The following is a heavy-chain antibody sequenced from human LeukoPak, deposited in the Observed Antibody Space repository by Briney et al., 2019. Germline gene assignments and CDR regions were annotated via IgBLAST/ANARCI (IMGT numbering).Heavy chain of an antibody. D-gene: IGHD6-13*01. CDR1: GFTFSNYW. CDR3: ARDGYSSSWYYFDY. Sequence: GGSLRLSCAASGFTFSNYWMNWVRQAPGKGLEWVSVIYSGGSTYYAESVEGRFTISRDNSKNTLYLQMNGLRAEDTAVYYCARDGYSSSWYYFDYWGQGTLVTV. CDR2: IYSGGST. V-gene: IGHV3-66*01. J-gene: IGHJ4*02.